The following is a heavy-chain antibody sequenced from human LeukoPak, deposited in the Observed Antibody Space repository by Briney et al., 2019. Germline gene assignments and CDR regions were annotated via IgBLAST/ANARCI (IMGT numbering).Heavy chain of an antibody. J-gene: IGHJ3*02. D-gene: IGHD6-13*01. Sequence: ASVKVSCKASGYTFTSYGISWARQAPGQGLEWMGWISAYNGNTNYAQKLQGRVTMTTDTSTSTAYMELRSLRSDDTAVYYCAKQTSAGASDAFDIWGQGTMVTVSS. CDR1: GYTFTSYG. V-gene: IGHV1-18*01. CDR2: ISAYNGNT. CDR3: AKQTSAGASDAFDI.